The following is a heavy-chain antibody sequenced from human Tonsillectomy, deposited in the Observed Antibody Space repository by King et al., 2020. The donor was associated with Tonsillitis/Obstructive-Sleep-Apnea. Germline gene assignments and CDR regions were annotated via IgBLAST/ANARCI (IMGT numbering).Heavy chain of an antibody. V-gene: IGHV1-69*12. J-gene: IGHJ4*02. CDR2: IIPIFGTA. Sequence: QLVQSGAEVKKPGSSVKVSCKASGGTFSSYAISWVRQAPGQGLEWMGGIIPIFGTANYAQKFQGRVTITADESTSTAYMELSSRRSEDTAVYYCVRTLGYCSSTSCPPEYWGQGTLVTVSS. D-gene: IGHD2-2*01. CDR3: VRTLGYCSSTSCPPEY. CDR1: GGTFSSYA.